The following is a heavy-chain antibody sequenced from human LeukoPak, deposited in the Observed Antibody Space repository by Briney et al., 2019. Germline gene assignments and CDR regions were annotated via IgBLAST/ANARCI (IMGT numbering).Heavy chain of an antibody. Sequence: ATVKVSRVSSVYTFTRCYMHGVPHDPAQGVEWMGIINHSGGSTSYAQKFQGRVTMTRDTSTSTVYMELSSLRSEDTGVYYCARFSGSGSYHYYGMDVWGKGTTVTVSS. CDR2: INHSGGST. CDR3: ARFSGSGSYHYYGMDV. J-gene: IGHJ6*04. V-gene: IGHV1-46*01. D-gene: IGHD3-10*01. CDR1: VYTFTRCY.